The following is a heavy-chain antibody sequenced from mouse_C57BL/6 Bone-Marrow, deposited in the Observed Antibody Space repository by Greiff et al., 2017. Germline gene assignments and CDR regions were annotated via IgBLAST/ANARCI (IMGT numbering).Heavy chain of an antibody. CDR1: GYTFTSYW. J-gene: IGHJ2*01. CDR2: IYPGSGST. CDR3: ARGYGNDEDY. D-gene: IGHD2-2*01. Sequence: QVQLKQPGAELVKPGASVTMSCKASGYTFTSYWITWVKQRPGQGLEWIGDIYPGSGSTNYNEKFKSKATLTVDTSYSTAYMQLRSLTSEDSAVYYCARGYGNDEDYWGQGTTLTVSS. V-gene: IGHV1-55*01.